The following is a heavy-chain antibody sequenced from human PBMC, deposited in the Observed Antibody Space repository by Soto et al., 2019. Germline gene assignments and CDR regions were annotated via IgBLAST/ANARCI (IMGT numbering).Heavy chain of an antibody. V-gene: IGHV5-10-1*01. D-gene: IGHD2-2*01. CDR3: ARRTSSTSWDGMEV. CDR2: IDPSDSYT. Sequence: PGESLKISCKGSWYSFTSYWISWVRQRPGKGLEWMGRIDPSDSYTNYSPSFQGHVTISADKSISTAYLQWSSLKASDTAMYYCARRTSSTSWDGMEVWGQGITVTVS. CDR1: WYSFTSYW. J-gene: IGHJ6*02.